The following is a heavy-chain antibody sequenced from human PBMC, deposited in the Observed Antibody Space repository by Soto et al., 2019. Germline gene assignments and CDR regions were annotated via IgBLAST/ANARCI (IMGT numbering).Heavy chain of an antibody. D-gene: IGHD3-22*01. CDR2: ISAYNGNT. CDR3: ARDFPFPYYYDSSGYQDAFDI. V-gene: IGHV1-18*01. Sequence: ASVKVSCKASGYTFIRYGITWVRQAPGQGFEWMGWISAYNGNTNYAQKLQGRVTMTTDTSTSTAYMELRSLRSDDTAVYYCARDFPFPYYYDSSGYQDAFDIWGQGTMVTVSS. CDR1: GYTFIRYG. J-gene: IGHJ3*02.